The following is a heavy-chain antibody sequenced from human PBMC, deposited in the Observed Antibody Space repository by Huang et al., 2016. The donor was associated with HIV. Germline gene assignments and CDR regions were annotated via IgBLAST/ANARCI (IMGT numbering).Heavy chain of an antibody. Sequence: QVQLVQSGAEVKKPGASVKVSCRASGYTFISYGITWVREAPGQGLGWMGWIRPSYGYTNYAQQFQGRVTMTTDTSTNTVYMEVRSLRSDDTAVYYCARDLGTTVVPDGMDVWGQGTTVTVSS. D-gene: IGHD4-17*01. CDR2: IRPSYGYT. CDR3: ARDLGTTVVPDGMDV. CDR1: GYTFISYG. V-gene: IGHV1-18*04. J-gene: IGHJ6*02.